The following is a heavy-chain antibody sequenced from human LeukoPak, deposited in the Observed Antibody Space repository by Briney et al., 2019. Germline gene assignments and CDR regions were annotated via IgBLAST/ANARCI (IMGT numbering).Heavy chain of an antibody. Sequence: GGSRRLSCAASGFTFSSYAMSWVRQAPGKVLEWVSAIIGSGGSTYYADSVKGRFTIARDNSKNTLYLQMNSLRAEDTAVYYCAKDYQDHIAVVVAATLLDYWGQGTLVTVTS. J-gene: IGHJ4*02. CDR1: GFTFSSYA. CDR3: AKDYQDHIAVVVAATLLDY. D-gene: IGHD2-15*01. CDR2: IIGSGGST. V-gene: IGHV3-23*01.